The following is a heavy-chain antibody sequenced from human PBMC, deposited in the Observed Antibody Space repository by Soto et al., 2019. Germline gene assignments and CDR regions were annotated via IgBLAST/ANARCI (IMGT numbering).Heavy chain of an antibody. D-gene: IGHD5-12*01. CDR2: VKSRNAGGAI. J-gene: IGHJ4*02. CDR3: TAGNGYTDFDF. CDR1: GFTFSKAW. Sequence: GGSLRLSCAAAGFTFSKAWMSWVRQAPGKGLECVGRVKSRNAGGAIDYAPPVKGRFTVSRDDSKNTLYLQMSSLKAEDTAVYYCTAGNGYTDFDFWGQGTLVTVSS. V-gene: IGHV3-15*01.